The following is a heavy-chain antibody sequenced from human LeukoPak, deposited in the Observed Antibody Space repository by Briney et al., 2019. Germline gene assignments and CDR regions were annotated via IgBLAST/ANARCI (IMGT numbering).Heavy chain of an antibody. Sequence: ASVKVSCKASGYTFTSYDINWVRQATGQGLEWMGWMNPNSGNTGYAQKFQGRVTITRNTSISTAYMELSSLRSEDTAVYYCARGQGDGSGSYYPNTFDYWGQGTLVTVSS. CDR3: ARGQGDGSGSYYPNTFDY. D-gene: IGHD3-10*01. V-gene: IGHV1-8*03. CDR2: MNPNSGNT. J-gene: IGHJ4*02. CDR1: GYTFTSYD.